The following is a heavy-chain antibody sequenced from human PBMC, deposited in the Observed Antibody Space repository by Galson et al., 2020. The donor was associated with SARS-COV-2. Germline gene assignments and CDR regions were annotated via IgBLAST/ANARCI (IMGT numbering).Heavy chain of an antibody. CDR2: ISGSGSNT. J-gene: IGHJ1*01. V-gene: IGHV3-23*01. Sequence: GGSLRLSCVASGFTFSSYAMSWVRQAPGRGLEWVSAISGSGSNTYYADSVRGRFTISRDSSKNTLYIQMNNLRVEDTAIYYCAKEPRSSRYSSLHIQYWGQGTLVSVAS. D-gene: IGHD6-19*01. CDR1: GFTFSSYA. CDR3: AKEPRSSRYSSLHIQY.